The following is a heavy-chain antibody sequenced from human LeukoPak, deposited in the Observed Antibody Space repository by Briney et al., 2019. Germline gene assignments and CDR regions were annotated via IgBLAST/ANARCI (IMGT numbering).Heavy chain of an antibody. Sequence: GGSLRLSCAASGFTFSSYTMHWVRQAPGKGLEWVAVISYDGSNKYYADSVKGRFTISRDNSKNTLYLQMNSPRAEDTAVYYCAKGYIGFDPWGQGTLVTVSS. J-gene: IGHJ5*02. D-gene: IGHD1-14*01. CDR1: GFTFSSYT. CDR2: ISYDGSNK. CDR3: AKGYIGFDP. V-gene: IGHV3-30*04.